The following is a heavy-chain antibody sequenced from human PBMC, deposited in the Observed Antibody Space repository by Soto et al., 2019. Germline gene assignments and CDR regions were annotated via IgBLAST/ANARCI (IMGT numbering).Heavy chain of an antibody. V-gene: IGHV5-51*01. CDR2: IYPGDSDT. CDR3: ARLWADCSGGRCYSVPFDY. Sequence: PGESLNISCKGSGYKFTSYWIGLVRQMPGKGLEWMGIIYPGDSDTRYSPSFQGQVTISADKSISTAYLQWSSLKASDTAMYYCARLWADCSGGRCYSVPFDYWGQGTLVTVSS. CDR1: GYKFTSYW. J-gene: IGHJ4*02. D-gene: IGHD2-15*01.